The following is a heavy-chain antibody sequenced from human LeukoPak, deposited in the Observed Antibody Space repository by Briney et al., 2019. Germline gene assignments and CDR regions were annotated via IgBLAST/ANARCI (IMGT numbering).Heavy chain of an antibody. CDR3: ARDAELRYFDWLFPPRYFDL. CDR1: GFTFSSYS. CDR2: ISSSSSYI. Sequence: GGSLRLSCAASGFTFSSYSMNWVRQAPGKGLEWVSSISSSSSYIYYADSVKGRFTISRDNAKNSLYLQMNSLRAEDTAVCYCARDAELRYFDWLFPPRYFDLWGRGTLVTVSS. V-gene: IGHV3-21*01. J-gene: IGHJ2*01. D-gene: IGHD3-9*01.